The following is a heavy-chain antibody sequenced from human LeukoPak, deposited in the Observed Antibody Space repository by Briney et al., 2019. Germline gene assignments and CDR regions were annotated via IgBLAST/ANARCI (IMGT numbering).Heavy chain of an antibody. Sequence: PGRSLRLSCAASGFTFDDYAMHWVRQAPGKGLEWVSGISWNSGSIGYADSVKGRFTISRDNAKSSLYLQMNSLRAEDTALYYCAKELTYYYDSSGYAGPFDYWGQGTLVTVSS. D-gene: IGHD3-22*01. CDR1: GFTFDDYA. V-gene: IGHV3-9*01. CDR3: AKELTYYYDSSGYAGPFDY. CDR2: ISWNSGSI. J-gene: IGHJ4*02.